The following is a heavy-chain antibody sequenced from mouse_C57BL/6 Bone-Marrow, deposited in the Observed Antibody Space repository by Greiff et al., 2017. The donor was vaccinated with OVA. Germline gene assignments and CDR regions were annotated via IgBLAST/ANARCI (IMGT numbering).Heavy chain of an antibody. CDR2: IDPSDSYT. CDR3: ARGSGPRYFDV. CDR1: GYTFTSYW. Sequence: VQLQESGAELVMPGASVKLSCKASGYTFTSYWMHWVKQRPGQGLEWIGEIDPSDSYTNYNQKFKGKSTLTVDKSSSTAYMQLSSLTSEDSAVYYCARGSGPRYFDVWGTGTTVTVSS. J-gene: IGHJ1*03. V-gene: IGHV1-69*01. D-gene: IGHD3-2*02.